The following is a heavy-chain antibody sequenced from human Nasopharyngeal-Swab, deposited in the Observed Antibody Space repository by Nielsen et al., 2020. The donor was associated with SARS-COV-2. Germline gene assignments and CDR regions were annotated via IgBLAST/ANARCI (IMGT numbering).Heavy chain of an antibody. D-gene: IGHD4-17*01. CDR1: GFTFDDYA. CDR2: SSWNGGSI. V-gene: IGHV3-9*01. Sequence: SLKISCAASGFTFDDYAMHWVRQAPGKGLEWVSGSSWNGGSIGYADSVKGRFTISRDNAKNSLYLQMNSLRAEDTDLYYCAKDPGATVTHAFDIWGQGTMVTVSS. CDR3: AKDPGATVTHAFDI. J-gene: IGHJ3*02.